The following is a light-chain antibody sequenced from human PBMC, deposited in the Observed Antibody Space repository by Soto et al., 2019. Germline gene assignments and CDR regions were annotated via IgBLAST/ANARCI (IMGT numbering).Light chain of an antibody. Sequence: EIVLTQSPATLSLSPGERATLSCRASQSVSSYLAWYQQKPGQAPRLLIYDASNRATGIPSRFSGGGSGTYFTLTISSLQPEDFATYYCQQSYGTPNTFGQGTKLEIK. CDR3: QQSYGTPNT. CDR2: DAS. CDR1: QSVSSY. V-gene: IGKV3-11*01. J-gene: IGKJ2*01.